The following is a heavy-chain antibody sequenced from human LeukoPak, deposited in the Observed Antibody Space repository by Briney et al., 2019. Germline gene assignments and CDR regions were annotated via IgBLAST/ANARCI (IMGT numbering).Heavy chain of an antibody. D-gene: IGHD3-9*01. CDR2: ISESGGST. Sequence: PGGSLRLSRAASGFRFSSYAMNWVRQAPGRGLEWVSVISESGGSTYYADSVKGRFTISRDNSKNTLYLQMRSLRAEDTAIYYCAKDARPFFDILTGYYKSYFDYWGQGILVSVSS. J-gene: IGHJ4*02. V-gene: IGHV3-23*01. CDR3: AKDARPFFDILTGYYKSYFDY. CDR1: GFRFSSYA.